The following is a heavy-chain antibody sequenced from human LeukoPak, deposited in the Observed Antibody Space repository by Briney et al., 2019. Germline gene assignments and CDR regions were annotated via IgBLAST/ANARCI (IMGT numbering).Heavy chain of an antibody. J-gene: IGHJ4*02. CDR2: FNPHTGET. CDR3: ARSSYDFWSGNFDY. Sequence: VRQAPXXXLXXXGXFNPHTGETSYAQKFQGRVTMTRDTSISTAYLELSRLRSDDTAMYYCARSSYDFWSGNFDYWGQGALVTVSS. D-gene: IGHD3-3*01. V-gene: IGHV1-2*02.